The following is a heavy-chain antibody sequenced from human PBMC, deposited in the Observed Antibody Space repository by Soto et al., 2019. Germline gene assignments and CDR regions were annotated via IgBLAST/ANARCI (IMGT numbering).Heavy chain of an antibody. V-gene: IGHV4-30-4*01. CDR2: ISYSGST. CDR3: ARSVKNDYGMDV. CDR1: GASISSDDYY. D-gene: IGHD6-19*01. Sequence: QVQLQASGPGLVKPSQTLSLTCSISGASISSDDYYWSWFRQPPGKGLEWIGYISYSGSTYYNPSLKSRITISVDTSKTQFSLLLSSVTAADTAVFYCARSVKNDYGMDVWGQGTTVTVSS. J-gene: IGHJ6*01.